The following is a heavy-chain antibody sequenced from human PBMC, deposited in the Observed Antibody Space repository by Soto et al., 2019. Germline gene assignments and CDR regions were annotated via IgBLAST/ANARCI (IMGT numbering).Heavy chain of an antibody. CDR3: ARAGYGDYRGSLFDP. D-gene: IGHD4-17*01. Sequence: EVQLVESGGGLVKPGGSLRLSCTASGFTFNGYSMNWVRQAPGKGLEWVSSISSSGIYIYYADSLKGRFTISRDNAKNSLYPRMDSLRAVDTAVYYCARAGYGDYRGSLFDPWGQGTLVTVS. CDR2: ISSSGIYI. V-gene: IGHV3-21*01. CDR1: GFTFNGYS. J-gene: IGHJ5*02.